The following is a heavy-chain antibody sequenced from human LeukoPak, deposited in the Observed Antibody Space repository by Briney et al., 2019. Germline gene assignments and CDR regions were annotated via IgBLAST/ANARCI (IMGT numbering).Heavy chain of an antibody. CDR3: ARAVGPFDI. V-gene: IGHV3-33*01. Sequence: GRSLRLSCAASGFTFSTYGMHWGRQAPGKGLEWVAVIWYDGSNKYYADSVKGRFTISRDNSKNTLSLQMNSLRAEDTAVYYCARAVGPFDIWGQGTMVTVSS. CDR1: GFTFSTYG. CDR2: IWYDGSNK. J-gene: IGHJ3*02.